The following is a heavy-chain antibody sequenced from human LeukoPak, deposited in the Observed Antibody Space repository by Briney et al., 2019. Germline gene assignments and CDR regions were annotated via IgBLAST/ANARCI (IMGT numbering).Heavy chain of an antibody. V-gene: IGHV4-59*01. D-gene: IGHD3-9*01. CDR2: IYYSGST. J-gene: IGHJ6*02. Sequence: SETLSLTCTVSGGSISSYYWSWIRQPAGKGLEWIGYIYYSGSTNYNPSLKSRVTISVDTSKNQFSLKLSSVTAADTAVYYCARGRDILTGYFDVWGQGTTVTVSS. CDR1: GGSISSYY. CDR3: ARGRDILTGYFDV.